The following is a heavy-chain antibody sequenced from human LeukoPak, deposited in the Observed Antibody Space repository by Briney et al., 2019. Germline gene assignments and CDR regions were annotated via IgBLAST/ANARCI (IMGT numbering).Heavy chain of an antibody. CDR3: ARDLSLYSSGWYDY. CDR2: ISYDGSNK. V-gene: IGHV3-30*04. CDR1: GFTFSSYA. D-gene: IGHD6-19*01. Sequence: PGGSLRLSCAASGFTFSSYAMHWVGQAPGKGLEWVAVISYDGSNKYYADSVKGRFTISRDNSKNTLYLQMNSLRAEDTAVYYCARDLSLYSSGWYDYWGQGTLVTVSS. J-gene: IGHJ4*02.